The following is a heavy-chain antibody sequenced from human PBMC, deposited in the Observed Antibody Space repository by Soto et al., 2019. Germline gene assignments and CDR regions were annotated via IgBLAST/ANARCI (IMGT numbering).Heavy chain of an antibody. CDR2: SYYSGST. Sequence: PSETLSLTCTVSVGSISSYYWSWIRQPPGKGLEWIGYSYYSGSTNYNPSLKSRVTISVDRSKNQFSLKLSSVTAADTAAYYCARHFSVDYFDYWGQGALVTVFS. V-gene: IGHV4-59*08. CDR1: VGSISSYY. CDR3: ARHFSVDYFDY. J-gene: IGHJ4*02.